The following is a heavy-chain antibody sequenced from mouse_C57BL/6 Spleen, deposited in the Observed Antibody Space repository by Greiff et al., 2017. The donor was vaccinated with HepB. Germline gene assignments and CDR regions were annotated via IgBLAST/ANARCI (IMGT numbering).Heavy chain of an antibody. V-gene: IGHV1-15*01. Sequence: QVQLKESGAELVRPGASVTLSCKASGYTSTDYEMHWVKQTPVHGLEWIGAIDPETGGTAYNQKFKGKAILTADKSSSTAYMELRSLTSEDSAVYYCTRWWSNYYFDYWGQGTTLTVSS. D-gene: IGHD2-5*01. CDR2: IDPETGGT. J-gene: IGHJ2*01. CDR3: TRWWSNYYFDY. CDR1: GYTSTDYE.